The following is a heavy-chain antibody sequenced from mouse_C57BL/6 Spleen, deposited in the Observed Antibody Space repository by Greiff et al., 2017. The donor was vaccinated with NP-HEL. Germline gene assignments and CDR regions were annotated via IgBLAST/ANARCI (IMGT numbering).Heavy chain of an antibody. D-gene: IGHD1-1*01. CDR1: GYTFTSYT. Sequence: VKLMESGAELARPGASVKMSCKASGYTFTSYTMHWVKQRPGQGLEWIGYINPSSGYTKYNQKFKDKATLTADKSSSTAYMQLSSLTSEDSAVYYCARDYGSSLWYFDYWGQGTTLTVSS. CDR3: ARDYGSSLWYFDY. V-gene: IGHV1-4*01. J-gene: IGHJ2*01. CDR2: INPSSGYT.